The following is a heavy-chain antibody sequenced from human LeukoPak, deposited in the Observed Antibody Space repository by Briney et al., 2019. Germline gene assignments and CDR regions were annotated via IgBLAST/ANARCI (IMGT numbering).Heavy chain of an antibody. D-gene: IGHD1-26*01. Sequence: PSETLSLTCAVSGYSISSDYHWGWIGQPPGKGLEWIGTIHHSGSTYYNPSLKSRVTISLDTSKNQFSLKLSSVTAADTAVFYCAGYSGSFSDYWGQGTLLTVSS. CDR2: IHHSGST. CDR1: GYSISSDYH. CDR3: AGYSGSFSDY. J-gene: IGHJ4*02. V-gene: IGHV4-38-2*01.